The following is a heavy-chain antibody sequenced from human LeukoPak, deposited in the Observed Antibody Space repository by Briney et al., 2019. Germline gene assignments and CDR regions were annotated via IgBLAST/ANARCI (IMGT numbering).Heavy chain of an antibody. V-gene: IGHV4-4*08. J-gene: IGHJ3*02. CDR2: IAASGTT. CDR1: GGSIESYY. Sequence: QPSETLSLTCSVSGGSIESYYWSWIRQPPGKGLEFIGYIAASGTTKHNPSLKSRITLSMDTSQNQFSLKLRSVTAADTAVYYCARDPNWGSRSAFDIWGQGTMVTVSS. CDR3: ARDPNWGSRSAFDI. D-gene: IGHD7-27*01.